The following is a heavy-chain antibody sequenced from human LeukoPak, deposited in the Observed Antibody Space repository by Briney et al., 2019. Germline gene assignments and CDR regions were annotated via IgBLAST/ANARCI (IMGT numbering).Heavy chain of an antibody. CDR2: IRYDGSNK. V-gene: IGHV3-30*02. CDR1: GFTFSSYG. CDR3: ARTSDTSGRLYWYFDL. Sequence: GGSLRLSCAASGFTFSSYGMHWVRQAPGKGLEWVAFIRYDGSNKYYADSVKGRFTISRDNSKNTLYLQMKSLRVEDTAVYYCARTSDTSGRLYWYFDLWGRGTLVTVSS. J-gene: IGHJ2*01. D-gene: IGHD3-22*01.